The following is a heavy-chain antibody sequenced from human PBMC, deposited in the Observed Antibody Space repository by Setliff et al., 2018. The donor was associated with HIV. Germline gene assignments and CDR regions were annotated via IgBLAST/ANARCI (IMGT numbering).Heavy chain of an antibody. CDR3: ARDSSSWSGSSWTFDI. J-gene: IGHJ3*02. Sequence: GGSLRLSCAASGFTFSSYSMNWIRQAPGKGLEWVSSIRSNGKSTSYADSVMARFTISRDNAKKSLYLQMNSLRVDDTAVYYCARDSSSWSGSSWTFDIWGQGTMVTVSS. CDR2: IRSNGKST. V-gene: IGHV3-21*01. D-gene: IGHD3-22*01. CDR1: GFTFSSYS.